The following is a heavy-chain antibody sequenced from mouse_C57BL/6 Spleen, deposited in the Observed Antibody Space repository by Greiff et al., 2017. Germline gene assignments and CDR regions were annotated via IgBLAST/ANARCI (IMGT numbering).Heavy chain of an antibody. J-gene: IGHJ3*01. V-gene: IGHV5-6*01. CDR2: ISSGGSYT. CDR3: ARLESFAY. CDR1: GFTFSSYG. Sequence: EVQGVESGGDLVKPGGSLKLSCAASGFTFSSYGMSWVRQTPDKRLEWVATISSGGSYTYYPDSVKGRFTISRDNAKNTLYLQMSSLKSEDTAMYYCARLESFAYWGQGTLVTVSA.